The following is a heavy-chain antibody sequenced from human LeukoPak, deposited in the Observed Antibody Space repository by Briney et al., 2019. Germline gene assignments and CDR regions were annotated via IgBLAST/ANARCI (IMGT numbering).Heavy chain of an antibody. D-gene: IGHD5-18*01. CDR1: GGSISSGDYY. V-gene: IGHV4-30-4*01. CDR2: IYYSGST. CDR3: ARDRESTAMVMDY. Sequence: SETLSLTCTVSGGSISSGDYYWSWIRQPPGKGLEWIGHIYYSGSTYNNPSLKSRVTVSVDTSKNQFSLKLSSVTAADTAVYYCARDRESTAMVMDYWGQGTLVTVSS. J-gene: IGHJ4*02.